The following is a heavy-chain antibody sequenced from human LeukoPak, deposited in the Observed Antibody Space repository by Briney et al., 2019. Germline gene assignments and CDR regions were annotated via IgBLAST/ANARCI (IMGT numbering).Heavy chain of an antibody. D-gene: IGHD2-2*02. CDR1: GGSISGSSYY. CDR3: ARVVPAAITGPFDY. V-gene: IGHV4-39*07. J-gene: IGHJ4*02. Sequence: SETLSLTCTVSGGSISGSSYYWGWIRQPPGKGLEWIGSIYYSGSTYYNPSLKSRVTISVDTSKNQFSLKLSSVTAADTAVYYCARVVPAAITGPFDYWGQGTLVTVSS. CDR2: IYYSGST.